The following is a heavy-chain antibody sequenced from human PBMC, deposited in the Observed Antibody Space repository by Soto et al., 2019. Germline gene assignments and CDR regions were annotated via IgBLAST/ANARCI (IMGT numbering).Heavy chain of an antibody. CDR3: AKDLVSSSGCHGV. V-gene: IGHV3-23*01. D-gene: IGHD6-19*01. Sequence: GSLRLSCAASGFTFNSYAKSWVRQAPGKGLEWVSAISGSGGSTYYADSVKGRFTISRDNSKNTLYLQMNSLRAEDTAVYYCAKDLVSSSGCHGVWGQGTLVTVSS. CDR2: ISGSGGST. CDR1: GFTFNSYA. J-gene: IGHJ4*02.